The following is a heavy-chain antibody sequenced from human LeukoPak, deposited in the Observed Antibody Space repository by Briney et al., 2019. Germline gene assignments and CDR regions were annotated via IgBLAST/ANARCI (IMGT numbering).Heavy chain of an antibody. CDR2: IYYSGST. D-gene: IGHD6-19*01. V-gene: IGHV4-59*01. Sequence: SETLSLTCTVSGGSISSYYWSWIRQPPGKGLEWIGYIYYSGSTNYNPSLKSRVTISVDTSKNQFSLKLSSVTAAGTAVYYCARAVYSSGPGYWFDPWGHGTLVTVSS. CDR3: ARAVYSSGPGYWFDP. J-gene: IGHJ5*02. CDR1: GGSISSYY.